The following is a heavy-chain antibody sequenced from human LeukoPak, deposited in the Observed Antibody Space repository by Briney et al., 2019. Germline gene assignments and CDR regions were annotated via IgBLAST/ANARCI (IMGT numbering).Heavy chain of an antibody. CDR2: ISHDGKVQ. Sequence: GGSLRPSCAASGFTFSNYAMHWVRQAPGKGLEWVAVISHDGKVQYYTDSVKGRFTISRDSSKSTLYLQMDSLRHEDTAVYYCARDPTISWSDYFDYWGQGTLVTVSS. J-gene: IGHJ4*02. V-gene: IGHV3-30*04. CDR1: GFTFSNYA. D-gene: IGHD1/OR15-1a*01. CDR3: ARDPTISWSDYFDY.